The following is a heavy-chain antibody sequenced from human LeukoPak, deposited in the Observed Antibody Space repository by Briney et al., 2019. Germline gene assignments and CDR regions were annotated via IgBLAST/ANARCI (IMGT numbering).Heavy chain of an antibody. Sequence: SETLSLTCTVSGGSISSYYWSWIRQPPGKGLEWIGYIYYSGSTNYNPSLKSRVTISVDTSQNQFSLKLSSVTAADTAVYCCARSDYGDGWSFAYWGQGTLVTVSS. J-gene: IGHJ4*02. CDR2: IYYSGST. CDR1: GGSISSYY. D-gene: IGHD4-17*01. CDR3: ARSDYGDGWSFAY. V-gene: IGHV4-59*12.